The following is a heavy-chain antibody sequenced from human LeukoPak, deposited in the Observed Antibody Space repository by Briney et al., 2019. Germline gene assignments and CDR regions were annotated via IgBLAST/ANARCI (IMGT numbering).Heavy chain of an antibody. Sequence: SETLSLTCTVSGGSISSGSYYWSWIRQPAGKGLEWIGRIYTSGSTNYNPSLKSRVTISVDTSRNQFSLKLSSVTAADTAVYYCAREGARYSGYDSWGQGTLVTVSS. CDR2: IYTSGST. D-gene: IGHD5-12*01. J-gene: IGHJ4*02. V-gene: IGHV4-61*02. CDR3: AREGARYSGYDS. CDR1: GGSISSGSYY.